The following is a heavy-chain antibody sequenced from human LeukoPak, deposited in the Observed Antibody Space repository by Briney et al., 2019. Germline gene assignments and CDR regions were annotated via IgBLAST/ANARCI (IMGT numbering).Heavy chain of an antibody. Sequence: HGESLKISCKAFGYSFTNYWIGWVRQMPGKGLEWMGIIYPGDSNTRYSPSFQGQVTISADKSISTIYLHWSTLKASDSAMYYCARLWGLYYGIDFWGQGTRVTVSS. CDR2: IYPGDSNT. CDR3: ARLWGLYYGIDF. D-gene: IGHD3-22*01. J-gene: IGHJ4*02. V-gene: IGHV5-51*01. CDR1: GYSFTNYW.